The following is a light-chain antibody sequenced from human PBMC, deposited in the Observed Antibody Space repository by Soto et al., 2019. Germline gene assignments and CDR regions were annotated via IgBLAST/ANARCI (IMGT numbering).Light chain of an antibody. Sequence: EIVLTPSPGTLSLSPGERATLSCRASQSVSSSYLAWYQQKPGQAPRPLIYGASSRATGIPDRFSGSGSGTDFTLTISRLEPEDSAVYYCQQYGSSPRTFGQGTKVAIK. J-gene: IGKJ1*01. V-gene: IGKV3-20*01. CDR1: QSVSSSY. CDR3: QQYGSSPRT. CDR2: GAS.